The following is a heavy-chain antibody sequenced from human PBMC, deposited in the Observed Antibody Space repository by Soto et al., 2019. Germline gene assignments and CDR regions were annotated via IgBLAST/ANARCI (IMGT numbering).Heavy chain of an antibody. Sequence: GESLKISCQSSGYTFSNFWIGWVRQLPGKGLEWMGIIYPGDHETRYSPSFHGKVTISADRSINTAYPQWNSLEASDTAFYFCARSPRSSPYFDYWGQGALVTVSS. J-gene: IGHJ4*02. CDR1: GYTFSNFW. V-gene: IGHV5-51*01. CDR3: ARSPRSSPYFDY. CDR2: IYPGDHET. D-gene: IGHD6-13*01.